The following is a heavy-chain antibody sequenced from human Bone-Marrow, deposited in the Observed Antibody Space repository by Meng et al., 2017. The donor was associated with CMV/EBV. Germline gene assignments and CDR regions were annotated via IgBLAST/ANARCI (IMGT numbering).Heavy chain of an antibody. CDR1: GYTFTGYY. Sequence: ASVKVSCKPSGYTFTGYYIHWVRQAPGQGLEWMGWINPNSGGTNYAQKFQGRVTMTRDTSISTAYMELRSLRSDDTAVYYCARGKYYFDNSGYYYYWGQGTLVTVYS. D-gene: IGHD3-22*01. V-gene: IGHV1-2*02. CDR2: INPNSGGT. J-gene: IGHJ4*02. CDR3: ARGKYYFDNSGYYYY.